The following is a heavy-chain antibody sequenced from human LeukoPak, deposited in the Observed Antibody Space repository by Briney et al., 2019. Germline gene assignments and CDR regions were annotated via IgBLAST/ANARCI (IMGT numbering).Heavy chain of an antibody. V-gene: IGHV4-59*02. CDR2: MHGSGSP. Sequence: SETLTLTCTVSGASVRSDHWNWIRQSPGKGLEWIAYMHGSGSPNYNPSLASRLTLSVDATENPLSLKLTSVTAADAAVYFCARDLSVNAFDIWGQGTLVTVSS. CDR1: GASVRSDH. CDR3: ARDLSVNAFDI. J-gene: IGHJ3*02. D-gene: IGHD2/OR15-2a*01.